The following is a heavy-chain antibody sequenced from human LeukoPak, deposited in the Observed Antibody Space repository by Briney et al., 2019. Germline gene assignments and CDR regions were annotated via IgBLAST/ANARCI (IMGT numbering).Heavy chain of an antibody. Sequence: GASVKVSCEVSGYTLTELSMHWVRQAPGKGRGWGGGFDAEDGETIYAQKFQGRVTMTEATSTDTAYMDLSRLTSEDTAVYYCATDTQWFGELFKPRFDYWGQGTLVTVSS. CDR3: ATDTQWFGELFKPRFDY. V-gene: IGHV1-24*01. CDR1: GYTLTELS. CDR2: FDAEDGET. J-gene: IGHJ4*02. D-gene: IGHD3-10*01.